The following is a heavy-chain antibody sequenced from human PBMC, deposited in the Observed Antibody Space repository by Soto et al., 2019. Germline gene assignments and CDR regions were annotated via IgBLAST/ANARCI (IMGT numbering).Heavy chain of an antibody. V-gene: IGHV3-23*01. CDR2: ISGSGGST. CDR1: GFTFSSYA. J-gene: IGHJ4*02. Sequence: GGSLRLSCAASGFTFSSYAMSWVRQAPGKGLEWVSAISGSGGSTYYADSVKGRFTISRDNSKNTLYLQMNSLRAEDTAVYYCARDPYPYDTYFDYWGQGTLVTVPQ. CDR3: ARDPYPYDTYFDY. D-gene: IGHD3-22*01.